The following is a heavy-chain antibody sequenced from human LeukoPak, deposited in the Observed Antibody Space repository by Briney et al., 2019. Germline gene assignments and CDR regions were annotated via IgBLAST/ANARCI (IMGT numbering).Heavy chain of an antibody. CDR1: GGSFSGYY. D-gene: IGHD5-18*01. CDR2: IYYSGST. Sequence: SETLSLTCAVYGGSFSGYYWSWIRQPPGKGLEWIGYIYYSGSTNYNPSLKSRVTISVDTSKNQFSLKLSSVTAADTAVYYCARVRGYSTTLDYWGQGTLVTVSS. V-gene: IGHV4-59*01. J-gene: IGHJ4*02. CDR3: ARVRGYSTTLDY.